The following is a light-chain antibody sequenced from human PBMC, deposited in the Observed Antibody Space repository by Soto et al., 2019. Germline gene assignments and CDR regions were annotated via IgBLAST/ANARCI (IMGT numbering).Light chain of an antibody. J-gene: IGKJ1*01. CDR1: QSVRSSY. CDR3: QQYGSSPQT. V-gene: IGKV3-20*01. Sequence: PGERATLSCRASQSVRSSYLAWYQQKPGQAPRLLIYGASSRATGIPDRFSGSGSGTDFTLTISRLEPEDFAVYYCQQYGSSPQTFGQGTKVDI. CDR2: GAS.